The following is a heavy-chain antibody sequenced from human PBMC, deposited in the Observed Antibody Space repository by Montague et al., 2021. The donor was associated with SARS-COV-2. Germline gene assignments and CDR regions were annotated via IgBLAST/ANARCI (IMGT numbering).Heavy chain of an antibody. D-gene: IGHD2-21*01. CDR3: AIGGDSAKCGI. CDR2: IHPYGDI. CDR1: GDSVTERY. Sequence: SETLSLTCTVSGDSVTERYLNWVRQAAWKGLEWIGFIHPYGDIHYNASLKSRVILSRDASKNQFSLTLTSVTAADTAVYYCAIGGDSAKCGIWGRGTLVTVSS. J-gene: IGHJ3*02. V-gene: IGHV4-4*07.